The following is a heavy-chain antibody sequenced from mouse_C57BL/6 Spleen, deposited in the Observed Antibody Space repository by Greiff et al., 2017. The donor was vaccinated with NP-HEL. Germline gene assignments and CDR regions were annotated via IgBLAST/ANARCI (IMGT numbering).Heavy chain of an antibody. CDR3: ANYGSSWYFDV. CDR2: IHPNSGST. J-gene: IGHJ1*03. CDR1: GYTFTSYW. V-gene: IGHV1-64*01. D-gene: IGHD1-1*01. Sequence: VQLQQSGAELVKPGASVKLSCKASGYTFTSYWMHWVKQRPGQGLEWIGMIHPNSGSTNYNEKFKSKATLTVDKSSSTAYMQLSSLTSEDSAVYYCANYGSSWYFDVWGTRTTVTVSS.